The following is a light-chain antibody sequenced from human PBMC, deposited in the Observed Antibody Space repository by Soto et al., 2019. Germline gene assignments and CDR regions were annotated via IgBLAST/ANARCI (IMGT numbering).Light chain of an antibody. CDR3: QQYNSYWT. CDR1: QSISSW. J-gene: IGKJ1*01. Sequence: DIQMTQSPSTLSASVGERVTITCRASQSISSWLAWYQQKPGKAPTLLIYDASSLESGVPSRFSGSGSGTEFTLSISSLQPDDVATYYCQQYNSYWTFGQGTKVESK. CDR2: DAS. V-gene: IGKV1-5*01.